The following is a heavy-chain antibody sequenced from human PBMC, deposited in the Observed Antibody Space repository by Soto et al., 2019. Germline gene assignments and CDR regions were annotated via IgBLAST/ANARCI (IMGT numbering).Heavy chain of an antibody. Sequence: QVQLVASGGGVVQPGRSLRLSCAASGFTFSSYAMHWVRQAPGKGLEWVAVISYDGSNKYYADSVKGRFTISRDNSQNTLYLKMNSLRSEDTAVYYCARDEGTFSIAAAGIHDYWCQGTLVTVSS. CDR1: GFTFSSYA. V-gene: IGHV3-30-3*01. CDR3: ARDEGTFSIAAAGIHDY. CDR2: ISYDGSNK. J-gene: IGHJ4*02. D-gene: IGHD6-13*01.